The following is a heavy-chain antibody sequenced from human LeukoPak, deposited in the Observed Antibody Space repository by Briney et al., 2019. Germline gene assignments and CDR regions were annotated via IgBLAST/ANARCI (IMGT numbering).Heavy chain of an antibody. CDR1: GYTFTNYD. Sequence: GASVKVSCKASGYTFTNYDINWVRQATGQGLEWVGWMSTSSGNTGYAQKFQGRLTMTRDTSITTVYMELSSLRSDDTAVYYCARVAGSIDYWGQGTLVTVSS. V-gene: IGHV1-8*01. CDR3: ARVAGSIDY. D-gene: IGHD1-26*01. CDR2: MSTSSGNT. J-gene: IGHJ4*02.